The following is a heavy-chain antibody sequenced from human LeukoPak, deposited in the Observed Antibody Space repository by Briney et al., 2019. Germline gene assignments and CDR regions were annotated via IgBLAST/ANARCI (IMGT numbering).Heavy chain of an antibody. Sequence: ASVKVSCKTSGYTFPTYGLAWVRQAPGQGLEWMGWISPYNGETLYARKFQGRFTFTTDTPTATAYMELRSLRSDDTAVYYCVRDNLPVGSPGNYFGSWGQGTLVTVSS. D-gene: IGHD1-26*01. V-gene: IGHV1-18*01. CDR3: VRDNLPVGSPGNYFGS. CDR2: ISPYNGET. CDR1: GYTFPTYG. J-gene: IGHJ4*02.